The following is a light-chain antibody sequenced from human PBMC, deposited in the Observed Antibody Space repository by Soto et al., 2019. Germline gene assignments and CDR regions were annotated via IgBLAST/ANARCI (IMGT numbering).Light chain of an antibody. CDR1: QSVSSSY. J-gene: IGKJ3*01. CDR2: GAS. V-gene: IGKV3-20*01. CDR3: QQYGSSPPHT. Sequence: EIVLTQSPGTLSLSPGERATLSCRASQSVSSSYLAWYQQKPGQAPRLLIYGASSRATGIPDRFSCSGSGTDFTLTISRLEPEDFAVYYCQQYGSSPPHTFGPGTKVDIK.